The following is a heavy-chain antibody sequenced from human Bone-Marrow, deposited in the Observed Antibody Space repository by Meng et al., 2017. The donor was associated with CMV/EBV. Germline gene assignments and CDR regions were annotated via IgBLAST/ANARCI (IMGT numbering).Heavy chain of an antibody. CDR2: ISSNGGST. V-gene: IGHV3-64*02. CDR1: GFTFSSYA. CDR3: ARTDGITMVRGVIINAYGIDY. D-gene: IGHD3-10*01. Sequence: GESLQISCAASGFTFSSYAMHWVRQAPGKGLEYVSAISSNGGSTYYVDSVKGRFTISRDNSKNTLYLQMGSLRAEDMAVYYCARTDGITMVRGVIINAYGIDYWGQGTLVTVSS. J-gene: IGHJ4*02.